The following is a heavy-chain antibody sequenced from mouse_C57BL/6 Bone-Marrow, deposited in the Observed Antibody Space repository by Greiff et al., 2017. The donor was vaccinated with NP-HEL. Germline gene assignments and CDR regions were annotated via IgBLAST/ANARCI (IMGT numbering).Heavy chain of an antibody. Sequence: VQLQQPGAELVKPGASVKLSCKASGYTFTSYWMHWVKQRPGQGLEWIGMIHPNSGSTNYNEKFKSKATLTVDKSSSTAYMQLSSLTSEDSAVYYCARSPFEGYFDVWGTGTTVTVSS. CDR3: ARSPFEGYFDV. CDR2: IHPNSGST. V-gene: IGHV1-64*01. J-gene: IGHJ1*03. CDR1: GYTFTSYW.